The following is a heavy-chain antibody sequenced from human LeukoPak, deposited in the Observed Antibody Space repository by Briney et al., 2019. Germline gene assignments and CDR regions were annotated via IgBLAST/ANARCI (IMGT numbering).Heavy chain of an antibody. V-gene: IGHV3-15*01. Sequence: GGSLRLSGAASGFTGSNAWMSWVRQAPGKGLEWVGRIKSKTDGGATDYAAPVKGRFTISRDDSNNTLYLQMNSLKTEDTAVYYCTTDPAYCGGDCYSPFAYWGQGTLVTVSS. CDR2: IKSKTDGGAT. J-gene: IGHJ4*02. CDR3: TTDPAYCGGDCYSPFAY. D-gene: IGHD2-21*02. CDR1: GFTGSNAW.